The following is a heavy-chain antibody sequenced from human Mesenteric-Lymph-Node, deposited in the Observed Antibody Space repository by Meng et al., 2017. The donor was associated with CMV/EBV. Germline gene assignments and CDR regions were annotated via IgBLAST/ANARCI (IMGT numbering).Heavy chain of an antibody. J-gene: IGHJ5*02. CDR1: GFTFSSYA. D-gene: IGHD6-19*01. CDR3: AKCLGYSSGSYLFDP. V-gene: IGHV3-23*01. CDR2: ISGSGDT. Sequence: GESLKISCAASGFTFSSYAMTWVRQAPGKGLEWVSSISGSGDTYYTDSVKGRFTISRDTSKNTLYLQMNSLRAEDTAAYHCAKCLGYSSGSYLFDPWGQGTLVTVSS.